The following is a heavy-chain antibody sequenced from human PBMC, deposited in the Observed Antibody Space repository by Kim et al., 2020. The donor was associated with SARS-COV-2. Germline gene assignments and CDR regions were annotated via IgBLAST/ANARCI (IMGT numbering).Heavy chain of an antibody. V-gene: IGHV3-11*06. CDR3: ARKIQQNLDY. Sequence: AGAMNSRSTISRDNADNSQYLQMSSLGAEDTAVYYCARKIQQNLDYWGRGTLVTVSS. J-gene: IGHJ4*02. D-gene: IGHD5-18*01.